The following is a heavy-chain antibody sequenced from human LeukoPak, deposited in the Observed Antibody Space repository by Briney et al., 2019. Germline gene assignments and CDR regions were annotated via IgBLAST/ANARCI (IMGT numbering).Heavy chain of an antibody. D-gene: IGHD6-13*01. V-gene: IGHV4-39*01. CDR2: IYYSGST. CDR1: GGYISSSSYY. CDR3: ARQGLAAAGFPFDY. Sequence: SETLSLTCTVSGGYISSSSYYWGWIRQPPGKGLEWTGSIYYSGSTYYNPSLKSRVTISVDTSKNQFSLKLSSVTAADTAVYYCARQGLAAAGFPFDYWGQGTLVTLSS. J-gene: IGHJ4*02.